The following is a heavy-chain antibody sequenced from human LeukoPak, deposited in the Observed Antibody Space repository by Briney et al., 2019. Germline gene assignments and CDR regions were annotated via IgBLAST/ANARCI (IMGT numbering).Heavy chain of an antibody. CDR1: GFTFSSYG. CDR3: ASYSGYGPFDY. Sequence: GGSLGLSCAASGFTFSSYGMHWVRQAPGKGLEWVAVISYDGSNKYYADSVEGRFTISRDNSKNTLYLQMNSLRAEDTAVYYCASYSGYGPFDYWGQGTLVTVSS. CDR2: ISYDGSNK. J-gene: IGHJ4*02. D-gene: IGHD5-12*01. V-gene: IGHV3-30*03.